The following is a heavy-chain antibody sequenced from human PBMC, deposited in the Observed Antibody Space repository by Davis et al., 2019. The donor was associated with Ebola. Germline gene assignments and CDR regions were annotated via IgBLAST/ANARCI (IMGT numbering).Heavy chain of an antibody. CDR3: ARDLAIVVVTSDAFDI. J-gene: IGHJ3*02. CDR2: INTNTGNP. V-gene: IGHV7-4-1*02. D-gene: IGHD2-21*02. CDR1: GYTFTSYG. Sequence: ASVKVSCKASGYTFTSYGISWVRQAPGQGLEWMGWINTNTGNPTYAQGFTGRFVFSLDTSVSTAYLQISSLKAEDTAVYYCARDLAIVVVTSDAFDIWGQGTMVTVSS.